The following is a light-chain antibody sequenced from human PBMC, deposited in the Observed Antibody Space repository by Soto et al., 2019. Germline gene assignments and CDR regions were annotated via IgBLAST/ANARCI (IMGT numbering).Light chain of an antibody. CDR2: DAS. CDR1: QSISSW. Sequence: DIQMTQSPSTLSASVGDRVTITCRASQSISSWLAWYQQKPGKAPKLLIYDASRLESGVPSRFSGSGSGTEFTLTISSLQPDDFATYHCQQYNSYSNTFGQGTKLEIK. CDR3: QQYNSYSNT. V-gene: IGKV1-5*01. J-gene: IGKJ2*01.